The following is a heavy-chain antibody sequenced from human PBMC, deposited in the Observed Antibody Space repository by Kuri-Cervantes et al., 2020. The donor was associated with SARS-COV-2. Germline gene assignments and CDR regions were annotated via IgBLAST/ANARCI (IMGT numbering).Heavy chain of an antibody. Sequence: GESLKISCAASGFTFSGHWIHWVRQAPGKGLEWVAVISYDGSNKYYADSVKGRFTISRDNSKNTLYLQMNSLRAEDTAVYYCAREYGSGSYFPDYYYGMDVWGQGTTVTVSS. D-gene: IGHD3-10*01. CDR3: AREYGSGSYFPDYYYGMDV. V-gene: IGHV3-30-3*01. CDR2: ISYDGSNK. CDR1: GFTFSGHW. J-gene: IGHJ6*02.